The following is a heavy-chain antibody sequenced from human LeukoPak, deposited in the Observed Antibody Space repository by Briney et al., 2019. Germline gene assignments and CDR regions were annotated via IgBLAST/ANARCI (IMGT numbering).Heavy chain of an antibody. J-gene: IGHJ5*02. V-gene: IGHV1-18*01. CDR1: GYSENFYG. Sequence: ASVKVSCKTSGYSENFYGITWVRQVAGQGLEWMGWISAQHGQTEYAPNSQDRVTMTTDTYTNTAYMELRSLRSDDTAVYYCASLNYYDSSGYYWFDPWGQGTLVTVSS. CDR2: ISAQHGQT. CDR3: ASLNYYDSSGYYWFDP. D-gene: IGHD3-22*01.